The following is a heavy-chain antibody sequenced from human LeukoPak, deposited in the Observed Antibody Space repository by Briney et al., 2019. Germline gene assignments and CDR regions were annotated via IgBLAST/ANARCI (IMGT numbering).Heavy chain of an antibody. Sequence: SETLSLTCAVSGGSISSGAYSWSWIRQPPRKGLEWIGYVYYSGGTYYNPSLKSRVTISVDTSKNQFSLQLNSVTPEDTAVYYCARDTIAAAGTGFDPWGQGTLVTVSS. D-gene: IGHD6-13*01. CDR3: ARDTIAAAGTGFDP. V-gene: IGHV4-30-4*07. CDR2: VYYSGGT. CDR1: GGSISSGAYS. J-gene: IGHJ5*02.